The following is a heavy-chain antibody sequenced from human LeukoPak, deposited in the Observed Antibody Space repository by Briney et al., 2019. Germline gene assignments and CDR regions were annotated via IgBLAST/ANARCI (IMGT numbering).Heavy chain of an antibody. CDR2: ISSGSSYI. V-gene: IGHV3-21*06. Sequence: GGSLRLSCAASGFSFSDYNMNWVRQAPGKGLEWVSSISSGSSYIYYADSVKGRFTISRDNAKNSLYLQMNSLRAEDTAVDYCARDREQWLVRRFDYWGQGTLVTVSS. CDR3: ARDREQWLVRRFDY. J-gene: IGHJ4*02. CDR1: GFSFSDYN. D-gene: IGHD6-19*01.